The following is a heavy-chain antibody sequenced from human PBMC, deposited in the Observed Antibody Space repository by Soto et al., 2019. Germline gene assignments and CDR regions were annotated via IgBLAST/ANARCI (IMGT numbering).Heavy chain of an antibody. CDR3: ARHSGLDSGWYRSVPTKHIDC. Sequence: PGESLKISCKGSGYSFTSYWIGWVRQMPGKGLEWMGIFYPGDSDTRYSPSFQGQVTISADKSISTAYLQWSSLKASDTAMYYCARHSGLDSGWYRSVPTKHIDCWGQGTLVTVSS. CDR1: GYSFTSYW. V-gene: IGHV5-51*01. CDR2: FYPGDSDT. D-gene: IGHD6-19*01. J-gene: IGHJ4*02.